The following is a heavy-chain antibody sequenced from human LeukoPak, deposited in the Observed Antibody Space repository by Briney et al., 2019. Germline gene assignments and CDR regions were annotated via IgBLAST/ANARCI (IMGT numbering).Heavy chain of an antibody. CDR3: AKEDDSSGYYDSTLDY. CDR2: XSGSGGST. D-gene: IGHD3-22*01. CDR1: GFTFSSYA. J-gene: IGHJ4*02. Sequence: EPGGALRLSCAASGFTFSSYAXSXVRQAPGKGLXXXXXXSGSGGSTYYADSVKGRFTISRDNSQNTLYLQMNSLRAEDTAVYYCAKEDDSSGYYDSTLDYWGQGTLVTVSS. V-gene: IGHV3-23*01.